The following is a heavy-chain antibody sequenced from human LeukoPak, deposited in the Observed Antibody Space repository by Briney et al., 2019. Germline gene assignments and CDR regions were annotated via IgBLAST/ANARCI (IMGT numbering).Heavy chain of an antibody. J-gene: IGHJ6*03. CDR1: GGSISSSNW. V-gene: IGHV4-4*02. CDR2: IYYSGST. Sequence: PSETLSLTCAVSGGSISSSNWWSWVRQPPGKGLEWIGEIYYSGSTYYNPSLKSRVTISVDTSKNQFSLKLSSVTAADTAVYYCAREYSSSAAPFYYYYYMDVWGKGTTVTVSS. CDR3: AREYSSSAAPFYYYYYMDV. D-gene: IGHD6-6*01.